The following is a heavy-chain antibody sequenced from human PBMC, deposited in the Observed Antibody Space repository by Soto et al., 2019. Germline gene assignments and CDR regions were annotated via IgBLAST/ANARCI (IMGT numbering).Heavy chain of an antibody. Sequence: EVQLVESGGGLVKPGGSLRLSCAASGFTFSSYSMNWVRQAPGKGLEWVSSISSSSSYIYYADSVKGRFTISRDNAKNSLYLQMNSLRAEDTAVYYCARAGGAIVVVWVYYYYYMDVWGQGTTVTVSS. V-gene: IGHV3-21*01. CDR2: ISSSSSYI. CDR3: ARAGGAIVVVWVYYYYYMDV. J-gene: IGHJ6*03. CDR1: GFTFSSYS. D-gene: IGHD2-2*01.